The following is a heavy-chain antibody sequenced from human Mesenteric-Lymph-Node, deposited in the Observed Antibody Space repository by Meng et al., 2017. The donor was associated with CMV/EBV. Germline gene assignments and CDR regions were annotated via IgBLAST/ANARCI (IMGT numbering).Heavy chain of an antibody. CDR1: GGSISSSIW. V-gene: IGHV4-4*02. D-gene: IGHD3-3*01. J-gene: IGHJ4*02. CDR3: ASNYERY. Sequence: QVPLQGPGPGLVKPFRTLSLPCAVSGGSISSSIWWSWVRQPPGEGLEWIGEIYYSGSTNYNPSLKRRVTISVDKSKNQFSLKLSSVTAADTAVYYCASNYERYWGQGTLVTVSS. CDR2: IYYSGST.